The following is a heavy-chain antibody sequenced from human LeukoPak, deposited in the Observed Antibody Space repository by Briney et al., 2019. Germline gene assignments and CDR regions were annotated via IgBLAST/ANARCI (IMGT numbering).Heavy chain of an antibody. J-gene: IGHJ4*02. V-gene: IGHV1-2*02. CDR1: GYTFTGYY. Sequence: ASVKVSCKASGYTFTGYYMHWVRQAPGQGLEWMGWINPNSGGTNYAQKFQGRVTMTRDTSISTAYMELSRLRSDDTAVYYCARGGKRITIFGVVTSSFDYWGQGTLVTVSS. D-gene: IGHD3-3*01. CDR2: INPNSGGT. CDR3: ARGGKRITIFGVVTSSFDY.